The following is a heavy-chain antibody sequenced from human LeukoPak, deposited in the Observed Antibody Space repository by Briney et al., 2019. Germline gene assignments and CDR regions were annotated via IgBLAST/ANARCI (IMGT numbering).Heavy chain of an antibody. CDR3: ARGRFLEWLSFDH. Sequence: GGSLRLSCAASGFTFSSYGMHWVRQAPGKGLEWVAFIRYDGSNKYYADSVKGRFTISRDNAKNSLYLQMNSLRAEDTAVYYCARGRFLEWLSFDHWGQGALVTVSS. D-gene: IGHD3-3*01. J-gene: IGHJ4*02. V-gene: IGHV3-30*02. CDR2: IRYDGSNK. CDR1: GFTFSSYG.